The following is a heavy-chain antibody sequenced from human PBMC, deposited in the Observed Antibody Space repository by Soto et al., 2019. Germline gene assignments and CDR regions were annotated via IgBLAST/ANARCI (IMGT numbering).Heavy chain of an antibody. J-gene: IGHJ6*02. D-gene: IGHD3-3*01. CDR2: ISAYNGNT. CDR1: GYTFTSYG. CDR3: ARDGYRQSGYYWREEEYGMDV. Sequence: ASVKVSFKASGYTFTSYGISWVRQAPGQGLEWMGWISAYNGNTNYARKLQGRVTMTTDTSTSTAYMELRSLRSDDTAVYYCARDGYRQSGYYWREEEYGMDVWGQGTTVTVSS. V-gene: IGHV1-18*04.